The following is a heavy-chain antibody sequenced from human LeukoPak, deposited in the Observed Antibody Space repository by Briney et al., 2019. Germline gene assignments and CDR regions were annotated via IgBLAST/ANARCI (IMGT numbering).Heavy chain of an antibody. J-gene: IGHJ4*02. CDR2: IYTSGST. V-gene: IGHV4-4*07. CDR1: GGSISSYY. CDR3: ALGRDGYNWAAY. D-gene: IGHD5-24*01. Sequence: SETLSLTCTVSGGSISSYYWSWIRQPAGKGLEWIGRIYTSGSTNYNPSLKSRVTMSVDTSKNQFPLKLSSVTAADTAVYYCALGRDGYNWAAYWGQGTLVTVSS.